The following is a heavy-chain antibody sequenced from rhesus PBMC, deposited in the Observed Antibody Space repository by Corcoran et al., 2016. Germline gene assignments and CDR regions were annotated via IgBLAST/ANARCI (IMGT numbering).Heavy chain of an antibody. V-gene: IGHV5-2*01. D-gene: IGHD6-25*01. CDR1: GYSFTSYW. Sequence: EVQLVQSEAEVTRPGESLKISCKTSGYSFTSYWITWVRQMPGEGLEWMWAIDPRDSHARYSPSVQGQVPISVDKSISTAYLQWTRLKASDSATYYCAKDYSGSWNSGLDYWGQGVLVTVSS. J-gene: IGHJ4*01. CDR3: AKDYSGSWNSGLDY. CDR2: IDPRDSHA.